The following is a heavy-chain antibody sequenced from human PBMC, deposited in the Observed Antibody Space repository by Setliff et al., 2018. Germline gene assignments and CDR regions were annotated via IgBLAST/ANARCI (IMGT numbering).Heavy chain of an antibody. Sequence: PSETLSLTCNVSGASVSSSIYYWGWVRQPPGKGLEWIGTVYYSGTTYFNPSLKSRVTIWIDTSKNQFSLNLSSVTAADTAVYYCARGQATSSRSSLVYWGQGILVTVSS. CDR3: ARGQATSSRSSLVY. CDR2: VYYSGTT. CDR1: GASVSSSIYY. J-gene: IGHJ4*02. D-gene: IGHD6-6*01. V-gene: IGHV4-39*07.